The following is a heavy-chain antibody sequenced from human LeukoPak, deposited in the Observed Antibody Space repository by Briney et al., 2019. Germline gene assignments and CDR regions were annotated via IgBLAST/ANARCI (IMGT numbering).Heavy chain of an antibody. D-gene: IGHD3-22*01. CDR2: IYYSGST. V-gene: IGHV4-61*01. Sequence: PSETLSLTCTVSGGSVSSGSYYWSWIRQPPGKGLEWIGYIYYSGSTNYNPSLKSRVTISVDTSKNQFSLKLSSVTAADTAVYYCARAPYDSSGYYDYWGQGTLVTVSS. J-gene: IGHJ4*02. CDR3: ARAPYDSSGYYDY. CDR1: GGSVSSGSYY.